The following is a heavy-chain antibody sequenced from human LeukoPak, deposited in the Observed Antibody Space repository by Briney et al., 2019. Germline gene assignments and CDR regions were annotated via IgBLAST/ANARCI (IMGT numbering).Heavy chain of an antibody. CDR3: AKDPNFWSDNQLYYFDY. J-gene: IGHJ4*02. CDR2: ISYDGSNK. V-gene: IGHV3-30*04. D-gene: IGHD3/OR15-3a*01. Sequence: GGSLRLSCAASGFTFSSYAMHWVRQAPGRGLEWVAVISYDGSNKYYADSVKGRFTISRDNSKNTLYLQMNSLRAEDTAVYYCAKDPNFWSDNQLYYFDYWGQGTPVTVSS. CDR1: GFTFSSYA.